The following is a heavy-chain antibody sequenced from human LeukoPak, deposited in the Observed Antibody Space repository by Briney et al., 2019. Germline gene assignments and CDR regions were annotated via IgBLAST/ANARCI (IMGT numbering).Heavy chain of an antibody. CDR1: GYTLTELS. D-gene: IGHD3-22*01. CDR3: ATAVVVGSRDAFDI. V-gene: IGHV1-24*01. CDR2: FDPEDGET. J-gene: IGHJ3*02. Sequence: ASVKVSCKVSGYTLTELSMHWVRQAPGKGLEWMGGFDPEDGETIYAQKFQGRVTMTEDTSTDTAYMELSSLRSEDTAVYYCATAVVVGSRDAFDIWGQGTMVTVSS.